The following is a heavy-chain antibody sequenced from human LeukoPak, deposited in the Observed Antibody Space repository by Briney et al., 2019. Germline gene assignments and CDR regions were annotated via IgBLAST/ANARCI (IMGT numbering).Heavy chain of an antibody. D-gene: IGHD1-26*01. CDR3: AKAQWELLVGAILYYFDY. CDR2: ISGSGGST. CDR1: GFTFGSYA. Sequence: GGSLRLSCAASGFTFGSYAMSWVRQAPGKGLECVSIISGSGGSTYYADSVKGRFTISRDNSKNTLYLQMNSLRAEDTAVYYCAKAQWELLVGAILYYFDYWGQGTLVTVSS. J-gene: IGHJ4*02. V-gene: IGHV3-23*01.